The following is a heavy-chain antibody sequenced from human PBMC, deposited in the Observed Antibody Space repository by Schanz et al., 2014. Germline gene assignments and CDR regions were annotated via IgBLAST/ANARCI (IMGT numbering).Heavy chain of an antibody. J-gene: IGHJ4*02. CDR1: GFSFSDYW. Sequence: EVQLVESEGGLVQPGGSLRLSCEGSGFSFSDYWMGWVRQAPGKGLEWVANIKKDGSENYYADSVKGRFTISRDNAKNSLYLQMNGLRPEDTAFYYCAKALGLRPFDYWGQGTLVTVSS. CDR2: IKKDGSEN. V-gene: IGHV3-7*03. CDR3: AKALGLRPFDY. D-gene: IGHD2-21*01.